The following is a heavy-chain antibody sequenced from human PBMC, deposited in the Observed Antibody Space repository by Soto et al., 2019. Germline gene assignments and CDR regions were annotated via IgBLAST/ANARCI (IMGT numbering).Heavy chain of an antibody. V-gene: IGHV3-23*01. CDR1: GFTFSTYA. J-gene: IGHJ4*02. Sequence: GGSLRLSCAASGFTFSTYAMSWVRQAPGKGLEWVSVISGSGGCTYYADSVKGRFTISRVNSKNALYLQMNSLRAEATAVYSCAKVPQDGIAAAPYYFDYWGQGTLVTVSS. D-gene: IGHD6-13*01. CDR2: ISGSGGCT. CDR3: AKVPQDGIAAAPYYFDY.